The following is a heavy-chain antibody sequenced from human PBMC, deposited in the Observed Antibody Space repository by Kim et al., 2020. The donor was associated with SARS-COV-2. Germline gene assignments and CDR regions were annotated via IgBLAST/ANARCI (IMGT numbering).Heavy chain of an antibody. V-gene: IGHV4-59*08. Sequence: SETLSLTCTVSGGSISSYYWSWIRQPPGKGLEWIGYIYYSGSTNYNPSLKSRVTISVDTSKNQFSLKLSSVTAADTAVYYCARLKQYSSSWYSFDYWGQG. CDR1: GGSISSYY. CDR3: ARLKQYSSSWYSFDY. D-gene: IGHD6-13*01. CDR2: IYYSGST. J-gene: IGHJ4*02.